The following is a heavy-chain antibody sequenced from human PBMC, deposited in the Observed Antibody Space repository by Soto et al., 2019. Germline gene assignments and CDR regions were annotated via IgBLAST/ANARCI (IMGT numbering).Heavy chain of an antibody. CDR3: ARXXXYSSTWEI. CDR1: GYTFTSYG. D-gene: IGHD6-13*01. J-gene: IGHJ3*02. Sequence: QVQLVQSGAEVKKPGASVKVSCKASGYTFTSYGITWVRQAPGQGLEWMGWISAYNGNTNYAQKLQGRVTMTTDTXXXXAXXXXXXXXXXXTAVYYCARXXXYSSTWEIWGQGTMVTVSS. V-gene: IGHV1-18*01. CDR2: ISAYNGNT.